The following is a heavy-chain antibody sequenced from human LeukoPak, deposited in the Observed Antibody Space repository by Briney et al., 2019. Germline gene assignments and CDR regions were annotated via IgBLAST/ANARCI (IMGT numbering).Heavy chain of an antibody. CDR3: AANGGQYYDILTGYYNYYYYMDV. D-gene: IGHD3-9*01. V-gene: IGHV4-61*02. Sequence: SETLSLTCTVSGGSISSGSYYWSWIRQPAGKGLEWLGRIYTSGSTNYNPSLKSRVTISVDTSKNQFSLKLSSVTAADTAVYYCAANGGQYYDILTGYYNYYYYMDVWGKGTTVTVSS. J-gene: IGHJ6*03. CDR1: GGSISSGSYY. CDR2: IYTSGST.